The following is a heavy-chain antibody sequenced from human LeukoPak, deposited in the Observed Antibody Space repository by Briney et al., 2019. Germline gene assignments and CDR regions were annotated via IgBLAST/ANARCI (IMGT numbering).Heavy chain of an antibody. CDR2: ISSSSSYI. Sequence: GGALRLSCAPSGFTFSSYSMNWVRQAPGKGLECVSSISSSSSYIYYADSVKGRFTISRDNAKNSLYLQMNSLRAEDTAVYYCARGLRYFDWLGDYWGQGTLVTVSS. J-gene: IGHJ4*02. V-gene: IGHV3-21*01. D-gene: IGHD3-9*01. CDR1: GFTFSSYS. CDR3: ARGLRYFDWLGDY.